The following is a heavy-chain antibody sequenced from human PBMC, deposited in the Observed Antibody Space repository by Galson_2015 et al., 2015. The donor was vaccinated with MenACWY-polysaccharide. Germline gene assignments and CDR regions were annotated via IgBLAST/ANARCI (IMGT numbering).Heavy chain of an antibody. CDR2: VPDDGSNE. J-gene: IGHJ4*02. V-gene: IGHV3-30*02. D-gene: IGHD1-26*01. Sequence: SLRLSCAASGFIFSIYGMHWVRQAPGKGLEWVSFVPDDGSNEYYADSVRGRFIFSRDNSKNTVSLEMNSLRPEDTAVYYCATDSARPLVGAPVSRFEYWGQGTLVTVSS. CDR3: ATDSARPLVGAPVSRFEY. CDR1: GFIFSIYG.